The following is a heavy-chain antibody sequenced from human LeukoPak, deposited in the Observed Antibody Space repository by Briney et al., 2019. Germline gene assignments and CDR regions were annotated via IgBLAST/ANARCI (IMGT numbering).Heavy chain of an antibody. CDR3: ARHQPGQQLGGFDY. Sequence: SETLSLTCTVSGGSISSSSYYWGWIRQPPGKGLEWIGSIYYSGSTYYNPSLKSRVTISVDTSKNQFSLKLSSVTAADTAVYYCARHQPGQQLGGFDYWGQGTLVTVSS. CDR2: IYYSGST. J-gene: IGHJ4*02. D-gene: IGHD6-13*01. CDR1: GGSISSSSYY. V-gene: IGHV4-39*01.